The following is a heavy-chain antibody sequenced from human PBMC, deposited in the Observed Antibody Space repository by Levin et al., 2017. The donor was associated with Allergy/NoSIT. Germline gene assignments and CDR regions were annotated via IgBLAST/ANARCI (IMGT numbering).Heavy chain of an antibody. CDR2: ISRSGDTI. J-gene: IGHJ4*02. CDR3: ATEGFLTELQF. CDR1: GLTFNSYI. V-gene: IGHV3-48*01. D-gene: IGHD1-14*01. Sequence: GGSLRLSCAASGLTFNSYIMTWVRQAPGKGLEWVSSISRSGDTIYQAASVKGRFSISRDNAKNSLYLQMNNLRVDDTAVYYCATEGFLTELQFWGQGTLVTVSS.